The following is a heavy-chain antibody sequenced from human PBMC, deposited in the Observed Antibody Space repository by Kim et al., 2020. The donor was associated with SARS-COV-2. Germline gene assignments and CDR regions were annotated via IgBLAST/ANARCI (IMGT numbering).Heavy chain of an antibody. CDR2: IIDGGGGT. V-gene: IGHV3-23*01. Sequence: GGSLRLSCAASGFTFSTYAMSWVRQAPGKGLEWVSTIIDGGGGTYYADSVKGRFTISRDNSKNTMYLQVSSLRAEDTALYYCARKKSWGPTSRSTTDLYFDLWGRGTLVTVSS. J-gene: IGHJ2*01. CDR1: GFTFSTYA. CDR3: ARKKSWGPTSRSTTDLYFDL. D-gene: IGHD1-26*01.